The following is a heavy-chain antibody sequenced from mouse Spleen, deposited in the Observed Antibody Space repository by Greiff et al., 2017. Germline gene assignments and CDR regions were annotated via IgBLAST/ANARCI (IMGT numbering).Heavy chain of an antibody. CDR1: GYTFTSYV. D-gene: IGHD4-1*01. J-gene: IGHJ3*01. CDR2: INPYNDGT. CDR3: ASNWDGFAY. Sequence: EVKVVESGPELVKPGASVKMSCKASGYTFTSYVMHWVKQKPGQGLEWIGYINPYNDGTKYNEKFKGKATLTSDKSSSTAYMELSSLTSEDSAVYYCASNWDGFAYWGQGTLVTVSA. V-gene: IGHV1-14*01.